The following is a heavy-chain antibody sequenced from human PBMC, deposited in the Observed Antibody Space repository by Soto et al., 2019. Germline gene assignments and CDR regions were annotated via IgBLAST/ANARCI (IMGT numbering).Heavy chain of an antibody. CDR2: IIPIFNTV. D-gene: IGHD3-10*01. CDR3: AKDLLDYYGSVSSPFY. CDR1: GGTFSSYT. J-gene: IGHJ4*02. V-gene: IGHV1-69*01. Sequence: QVQLVQSGAEVKKPGSSVMLSCKASGGTFSSYTINWVRQAPGQGLEWMGGIIPIFNTVTYAQKFQGRVTITADESTSTAYMEVSSLRSEDTAVYYCAKDLLDYYGSVSSPFYWGQGTLVTVSS.